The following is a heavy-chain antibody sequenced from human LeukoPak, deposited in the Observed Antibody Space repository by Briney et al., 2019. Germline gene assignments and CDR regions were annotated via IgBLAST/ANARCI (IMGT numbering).Heavy chain of an antibody. J-gene: IGHJ4*02. Sequence: GGSLRLSCAASGFIFSSTWMTWVRQAPGKGPEWVAYIKHDGSETNYADSVKGRFTISRDNAKNSLYLQMNSLRAEDTAVYYCARDRDGTAYYPLDFRGQGTLVTVSS. CDR1: GFIFSSTW. CDR2: IKHDGSET. V-gene: IGHV3-7*01. D-gene: IGHD3-22*01. CDR3: ARDRDGTAYYPLDF.